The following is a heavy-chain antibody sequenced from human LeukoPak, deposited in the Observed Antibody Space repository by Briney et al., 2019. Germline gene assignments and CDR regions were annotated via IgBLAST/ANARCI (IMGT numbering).Heavy chain of an antibody. J-gene: IGHJ6*01. Sequence: SETLSLTCAVYGGPFSHYYWTWIRQPPGKGLDWIGEINESGSTNYDPSLKSRVTISVDTSKSHFSLNLTSVTAADTAVYCCARRIGRYLYSFGMDVWGQGRTVTVSS. D-gene: IGHD1-26*01. CDR2: INESGST. CDR1: GGPFSHYY. V-gene: IGHV4-34*01. CDR3: ARRIGRYLYSFGMDV.